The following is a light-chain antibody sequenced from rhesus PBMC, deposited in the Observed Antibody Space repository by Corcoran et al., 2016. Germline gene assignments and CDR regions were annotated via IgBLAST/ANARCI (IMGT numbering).Light chain of an antibody. CDR3: QQYNSAPWT. J-gene: IGKJ1*01. CDR2: KAS. Sequence: DIQMTQSPSSLSASVGDTVTITCRASQGISSYLAWYQQKPGKAPKLLIYKASTLQSGVPSRFSGGGSGTDFPLTISRLQPEDFATYYCQQYNSAPWTFGQGTKVEIK. V-gene: IGKV1-25*01. CDR1: QGISSY.